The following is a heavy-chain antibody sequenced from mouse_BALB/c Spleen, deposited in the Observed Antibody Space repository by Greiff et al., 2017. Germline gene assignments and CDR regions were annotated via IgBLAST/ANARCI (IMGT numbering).Heavy chain of an antibody. V-gene: IGHV1-55*01. CDR2: IYPGSGST. Sequence: QVQLQQPGAELVKPGTSVKLSCKASGYNFTSYWINWVKLRPGQGLEWIGDIYPGSGSTNYNEKFKSKATLTVDTSSSTAYMQLSSLASEDSALYYCARNYGYYFDYWGQGTTLTVSS. J-gene: IGHJ2*01. D-gene: IGHD1-1*01. CDR1: GYNFTSYW. CDR3: ARNYGYYFDY.